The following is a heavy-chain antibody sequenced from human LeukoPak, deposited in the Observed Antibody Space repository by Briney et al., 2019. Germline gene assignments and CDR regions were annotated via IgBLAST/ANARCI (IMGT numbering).Heavy chain of an antibody. CDR2: IIPIFGTA. CDR1: GYTFTSYG. J-gene: IGHJ5*02. CDR3: ARDHGGHYYGSGSSLNVYWFDP. V-gene: IGHV1-69*13. Sequence: SVKVSCKASGYTFTSYGISWVRQAPGQGLEWMGGIIPIFGTANYAQKFQGRVTITADESTSTAYMELSSLRSEDTAVYYCARDHGGHYYGSGSSLNVYWFDPWGQGTLVTVSS. D-gene: IGHD3-10*01.